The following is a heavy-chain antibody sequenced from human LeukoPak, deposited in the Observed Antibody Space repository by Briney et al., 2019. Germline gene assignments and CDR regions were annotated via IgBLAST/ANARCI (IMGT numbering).Heavy chain of an antibody. V-gene: IGHV4-31*03. Sequence: SETLSLTCTVSGGSISSGGYYWIWIRQHPGKGLEWIGYIYYSGSTYYNPSLKSRVTISVDTSKNQFSLKLSSVTAADTAVYYCARFMITFGGVIAYFDYWGQGTLVTVSS. CDR1: GGSISSGGYY. CDR2: IYYSGST. J-gene: IGHJ4*02. CDR3: ARFMITFGGVIAYFDY. D-gene: IGHD3-16*02.